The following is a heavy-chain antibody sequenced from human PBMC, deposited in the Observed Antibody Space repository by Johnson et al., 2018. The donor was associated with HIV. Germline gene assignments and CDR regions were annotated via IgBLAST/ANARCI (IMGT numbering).Heavy chain of an antibody. CDR3: AKGGVGRDGSRDAFDI. Sequence: QMQLVESGGGVVHPGGSLRLSCAASGFTLSIYGMHWVRQAPGKGLEWVTFIRYDGSNKYYAESVKGRFTISRDNPKNTLYLQMNSLRREDTAVYYCAKGGVGRDGSRDAFDIWGQGAMVTVSS. CDR1: GFTLSIYG. D-gene: IGHD5-24*01. V-gene: IGHV3-30*02. CDR2: IRYDGSNK. J-gene: IGHJ3*02.